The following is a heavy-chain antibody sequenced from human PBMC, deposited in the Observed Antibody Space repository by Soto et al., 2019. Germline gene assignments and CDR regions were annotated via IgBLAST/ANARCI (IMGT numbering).Heavy chain of an antibody. J-gene: IGHJ3*02. D-gene: IGHD1-26*01. V-gene: IGHV1-69*13. CDR2: IIPIFGTA. Sequence: SVKVSCKASGGTFSSYAISWVRQAPGQGLEWMGGIIPIFGTANYAQKFQGRVTITADESSPTAYMELSSLRSEDTAVYYCAREGRMADTRGAFDIWGQGTMVTVSS. CDR3: AREGRMADTRGAFDI. CDR1: GGTFSSYA.